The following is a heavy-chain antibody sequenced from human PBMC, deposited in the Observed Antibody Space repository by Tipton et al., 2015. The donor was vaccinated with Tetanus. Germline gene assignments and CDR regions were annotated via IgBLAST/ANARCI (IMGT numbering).Heavy chain of an antibody. Sequence: TLSLTCTVSGDSIGRTSPYWGWIRQPPGKDLEWIGSINRRETTYYNPSLKSRVTVSIDMSKNQFSLKLSSVTAADTAVYYCARYSIVATSNTWFDPWGQGTLVTVSS. J-gene: IGHJ5*02. CDR1: GDSIGRTSPY. CDR2: INRRETT. D-gene: IGHD5-12*01. V-gene: IGHV4-39*01. CDR3: ARYSIVATSNTWFDP.